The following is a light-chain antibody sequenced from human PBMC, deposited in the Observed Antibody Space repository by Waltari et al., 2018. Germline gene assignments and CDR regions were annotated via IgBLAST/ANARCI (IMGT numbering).Light chain of an antibody. CDR1: SGHSSNA. CDR2: VNSDGSH. Sequence: QLVLTQSPSASASLGASVRLTCTLSSGHSSNAIAWHQQQPEKGPRYLMRVNSDGSHSKGDGIPDRFSGSSSGAERYLTISSLQSEDEADYYCQTGGHGTWVFGGGTKLTVL. V-gene: IGLV4-69*01. J-gene: IGLJ3*02. CDR3: QTGGHGTWV.